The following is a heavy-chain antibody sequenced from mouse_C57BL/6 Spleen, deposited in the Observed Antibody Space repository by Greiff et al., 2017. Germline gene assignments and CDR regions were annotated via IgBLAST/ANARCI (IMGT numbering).Heavy chain of an antibody. D-gene: IGHD4-1*01. CDR1: GYAFSRSW. V-gene: IGHV1-82*01. CDR3: AGETGTLYAMDY. CDR2: IYPGDGDT. J-gene: IGHJ4*01. Sequence: VQLQESGPELVKPGASVKISCKASGYAFSRSWMNWVKQRPGKGLEWIGRIYPGDGDTNYNGKFKGKATLTADKSSRTAYLQLSSLTSEDSAVDFCAGETGTLYAMDYWGQGTTVTVSS.